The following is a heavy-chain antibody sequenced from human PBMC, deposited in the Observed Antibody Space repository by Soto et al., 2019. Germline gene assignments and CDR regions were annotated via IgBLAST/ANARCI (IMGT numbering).Heavy chain of an antibody. V-gene: IGHV1-18*01. CDR2: IGGYKGNT. D-gene: IGHD2-2*01. Sequence: ASVKVSCKASGYSFTNYGISWVRQAPGQGLEWMGWIGGYKGNTNYAQKLQGRVTLTTDTSTSTAYMELRSLRSDDTAVYYCARDRGSSTSDYYYYGMDVWGQGTTGTGS. CDR3: ARDRGSSTSDYYYYGMDV. J-gene: IGHJ6*02. CDR1: GYSFTNYG.